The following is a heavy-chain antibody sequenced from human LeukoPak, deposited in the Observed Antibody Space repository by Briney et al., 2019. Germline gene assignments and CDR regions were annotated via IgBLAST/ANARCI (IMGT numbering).Heavy chain of an antibody. CDR3: ARGAGGVFRYYFDY. D-gene: IGHD3-16*01. Sequence: SETLSLTCTVSGGSISSRYWSWIRQPPGKGLEWIGYIYYSGSTNYNPSLKSRVTISVDTSKNQFSLKLSSVTAADTAVYYCARGAGGVFRYYFDYWGQGTLVTVSS. V-gene: IGHV4-59*11. J-gene: IGHJ4*02. CDR2: IYYSGST. CDR1: GGSISSRY.